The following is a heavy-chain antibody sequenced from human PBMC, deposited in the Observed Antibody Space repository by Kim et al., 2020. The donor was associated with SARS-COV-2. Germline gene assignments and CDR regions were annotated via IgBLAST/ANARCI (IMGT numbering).Heavy chain of an antibody. CDR3: AITGGGIYCSGGSCPDGHRYYYYGMDV. V-gene: IGHV3-74*01. Sequence: GGSLRLSCAASGFTFSSYWMHWVRQAPGKGLVWVSRINSDGSSTSYADSVKGRFTISRDNAKNTLYLQMNSLRAEDTAVYYCAITGGGIYCSGGSCPDGHRYYYYGMDVWGQGTTVTVSS. J-gene: IGHJ6*02. CDR2: INSDGSST. CDR1: GFTFSSYW. D-gene: IGHD2-15*01.